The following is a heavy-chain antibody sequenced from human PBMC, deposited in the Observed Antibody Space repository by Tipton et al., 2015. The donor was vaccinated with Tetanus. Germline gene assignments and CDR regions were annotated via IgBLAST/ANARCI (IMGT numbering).Heavy chain of an antibody. Sequence: TLSLTCTVSGGSVSSGGYYWSWIRQHPGKDLEWIGDIYSSGSTYYSPSLKSRLTISIDTSKNQFSLKLNSVTAADTAVYYCARDQARGARGWNFFDYWGQGSVVTVSS. V-gene: IGHV4-31*03. J-gene: IGHJ4*02. CDR1: GGSVSSGGYY. D-gene: IGHD1-26*01. CDR3: ARDQARGARGWNFFDY. CDR2: IYSSGST.